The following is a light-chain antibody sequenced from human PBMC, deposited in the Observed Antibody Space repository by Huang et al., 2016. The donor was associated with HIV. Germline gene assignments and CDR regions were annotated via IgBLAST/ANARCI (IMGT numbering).Light chain of an antibody. CDR2: VAS. CDR3: QQTYSAPWT. V-gene: IGKV1-39*01. CDR1: QSISSS. J-gene: IGKJ2*01. Sequence: DIQMTQSPSSLSASVGDRVSITCRASQSISSSLNWYQHKPGKAPQLLIYVASNLQSGVPSRFSGSGHGTSYTLTINSLQPEDFVTYYCQQTYSAPWTCGQGTKLQIK.